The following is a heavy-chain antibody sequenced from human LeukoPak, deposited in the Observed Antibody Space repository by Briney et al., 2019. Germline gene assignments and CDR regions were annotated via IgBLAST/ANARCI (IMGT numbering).Heavy chain of an antibody. J-gene: IGHJ4*02. V-gene: IGHV3-7*05. Sequence: GRSLRLSCAASEFTFSSYWMSWVRQAPGKGLEWVANIKQDGSDKYYVDSVKGRFTISRDNAKNSLYLQMNSLRAEDTAVYYCARSLGYCSAGSCFPFDYWGQGTLVTVSS. CDR1: EFTFSSYW. CDR2: IKQDGSDK. D-gene: IGHD2-15*01. CDR3: ARSLGYCSAGSCFPFDY.